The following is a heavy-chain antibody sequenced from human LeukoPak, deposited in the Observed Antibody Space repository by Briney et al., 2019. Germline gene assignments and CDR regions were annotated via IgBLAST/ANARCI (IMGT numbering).Heavy chain of an antibody. V-gene: IGHV1-8*01. CDR3: VRAPPNWGFNF. CDR2: MSPNSGNT. D-gene: IGHD1-1*01. CDR1: GYTFTSYD. Sequence: ASVKVSCKASGYTFTSYDINWVRQATEQGLEWMGWMSPNSGNTGYAQKFQGRVTMTRDTSITTAYMELRNLRSEDTAVYYCVRAPPNWGFNFWGQGTLVTVSS. J-gene: IGHJ5*01.